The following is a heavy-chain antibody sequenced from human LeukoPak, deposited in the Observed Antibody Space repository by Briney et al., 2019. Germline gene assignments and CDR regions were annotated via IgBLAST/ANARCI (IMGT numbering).Heavy chain of an antibody. CDR3: AKDLFGYSSSSYGMDV. Sequence: GGPLRLSCAASGFTFSSYAMSWVRQAPGKGLEWVSAISGSGGSTYYADSVKGRFTISRDNSKNTLYPQMNSLRAEDTAVYYCAKDLFGYSSSSYGMDVWGQGTTVTVSS. D-gene: IGHD6-13*01. CDR2: ISGSGGST. CDR1: GFTFSSYA. V-gene: IGHV3-23*01. J-gene: IGHJ6*02.